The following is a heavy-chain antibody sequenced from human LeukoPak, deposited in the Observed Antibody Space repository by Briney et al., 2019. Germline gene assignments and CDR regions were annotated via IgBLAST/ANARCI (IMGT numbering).Heavy chain of an antibody. D-gene: IGHD3-16*01. CDR2: IYYSGST. J-gene: IGHJ4*02. CDR1: RGSISDYY. V-gene: IGHV4-59*08. Sequence: SETLSLTCTVSRGSISDYYWSWIRQPPGEGLEWIGYIYYSGSTNYNPPLKSRVTISLDTSKNQFSLKLSSVTAADTAVYYCARHHRPKGDYYFDYWGQGTLVTVSS. CDR3: ARHHRPKGDYYFDY.